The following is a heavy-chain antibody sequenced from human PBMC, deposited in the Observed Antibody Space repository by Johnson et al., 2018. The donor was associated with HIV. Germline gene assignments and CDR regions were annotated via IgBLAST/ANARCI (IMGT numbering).Heavy chain of an antibody. D-gene: IGHD5-24*01. CDR3: AREGATIEGRSTFDI. CDR1: GSIVRITY. CDR2: IYSGGST. V-gene: IGHV3-66*01. J-gene: IGHJ3*02. Sequence: VQLVESGGGLVQPGGSLRLSCAASGSIVRITYMRWVRQAPGKGLEWVSVIYSGGSTYYADPVTGRFTISRHIPKNTLYLQMNSRRAEDTAVYYCAREGATIEGRSTFDIWGPGTMVTVSS.